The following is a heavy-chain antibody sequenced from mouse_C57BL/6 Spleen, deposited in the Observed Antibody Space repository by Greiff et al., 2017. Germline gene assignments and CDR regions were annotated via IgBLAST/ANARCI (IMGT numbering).Heavy chain of an antibody. CDR1: GFSLTRYG. CDR2: LWSGGST. CDR3: AREGYYGSQYYFDY. J-gene: IGHJ2*01. D-gene: IGHD1-1*01. V-gene: IGHV2-2*01. Sequence: QVQLKESGPGLVQPSQSLSITCPVSGFSLTRYGVPWVRQSPGKGLEWLGVLWSGGSTDYNAAFISRLSISKDNSKSQVFFKMNSLQADDTAIYYCAREGYYGSQYYFDYWGQGTTLTVSS.